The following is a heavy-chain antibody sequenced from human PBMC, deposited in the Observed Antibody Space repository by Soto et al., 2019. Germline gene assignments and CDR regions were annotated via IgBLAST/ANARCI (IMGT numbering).Heavy chain of an antibody. Sequence: EVQLLESGGGLVQPGESLRLSGAASGFTFSSYPRTWVRKAPGKGLGWVSSIRGSGDYTYFADSVKGRFTISRDNSKDTLYLQMSSLRVEDTAIYYCAKDSRSHPQGWFDPWGQGTLVTVSS. CDR2: IRGSGDYT. CDR1: GFTFSSYP. CDR3: AKDSRSHPQGWFDP. J-gene: IGHJ5*02. D-gene: IGHD2-15*01. V-gene: IGHV3-23*01.